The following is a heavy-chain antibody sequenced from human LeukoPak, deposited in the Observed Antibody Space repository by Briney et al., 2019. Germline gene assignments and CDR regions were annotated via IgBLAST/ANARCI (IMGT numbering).Heavy chain of an antibody. V-gene: IGHV3-49*04. D-gene: IGHD3-22*01. J-gene: IGHJ4*02. Sequence: GGSLRLSCEASNFTFSHYAMSWVRQAPGKGLEWVGFIRSKAYGGTTEYAASVKGRFTISRDDSKSIAYLQMNSLKTEDTAVYYCTRDPGPGYYYDSEDYWGQGTLVTVSS. CDR2: IRSKAYGGTT. CDR3: TRDPGPGYYYDSEDY. CDR1: NFTFSHYA.